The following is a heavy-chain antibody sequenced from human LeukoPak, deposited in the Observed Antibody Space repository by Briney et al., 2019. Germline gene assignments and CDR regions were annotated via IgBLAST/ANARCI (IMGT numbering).Heavy chain of an antibody. V-gene: IGHV3-23*01. CDR1: GFTFSSYA. CDR2: ISGSGGST. D-gene: IGHD5-18*01. Sequence: GGPLRLSCAASGFTFSSYAMSRVRQAPGKGLEWVSAISGSGGSTYYADSVKGRFTISRDNSKNTLYLQMNSLRAEDTAVYYCAKDRGYSYGHYYWGQGTLVTVSS. CDR3: AKDRGYSYGHYY. J-gene: IGHJ4*02.